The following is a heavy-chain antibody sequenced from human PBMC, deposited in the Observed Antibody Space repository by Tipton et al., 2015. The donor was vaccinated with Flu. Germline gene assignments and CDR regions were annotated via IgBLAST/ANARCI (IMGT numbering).Heavy chain of an antibody. J-gene: IGHJ4*02. D-gene: IGHD3-22*01. CDR1: GFTFSGYG. Sequence: SGFTFSGYGMHWVRQAPGKGLEWVAFIRHDGSDKYYADSVKGRFTIARDDSSSALYLLMKSLRPEDTAIYYCAKDLSSGRNPAPQSWGQGTLVTVSS. V-gene: IGHV3-30*02. CDR3: AKDLSSGRNPAPQS. CDR2: IRHDGSDK.